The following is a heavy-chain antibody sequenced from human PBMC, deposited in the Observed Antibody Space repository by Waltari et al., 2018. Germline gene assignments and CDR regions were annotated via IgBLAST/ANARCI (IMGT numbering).Heavy chain of an antibody. CDR3: ARDSPEYCSGGSCYLIDY. V-gene: IGHV1-69*08. D-gene: IGHD2-15*01. Sequence: QVQLVQSGAEVKKPGSSVKVSCKASGGTFSSYAISWVRQAPGQGLEWMGRIIPIFGTANYAQKFQGRVTITADKSTSTAYMELSSLRSEDTAVYYCARDSPEYCSGGSCYLIDYWGQGTLVTVSS. J-gene: IGHJ4*02. CDR2: IIPIFGTA. CDR1: GGTFSSYA.